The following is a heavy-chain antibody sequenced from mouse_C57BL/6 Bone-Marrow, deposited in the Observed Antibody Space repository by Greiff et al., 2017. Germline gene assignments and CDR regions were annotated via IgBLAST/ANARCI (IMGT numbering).Heavy chain of an antibody. CDR2: IYPRSGNT. CDR3: ARIYGSSRYFDV. V-gene: IGHV1-81*01. J-gene: IGHJ1*03. CDR1: GYTFTSYG. D-gene: IGHD1-1*01. Sequence: VQVVESGAELARPGASVKLSCKASGYTFTSYGISWVKQRTGQGLAWIGEIYPRSGNTYNNEKFKGKATLTADKSSSTAYMELRSLTSEDSAVYFCARIYGSSRYFDVWGTGTTVTVSS.